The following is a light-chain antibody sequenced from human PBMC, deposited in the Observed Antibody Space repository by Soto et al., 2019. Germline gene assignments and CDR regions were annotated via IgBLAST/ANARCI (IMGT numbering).Light chain of an antibody. CDR3: SSYAGSNNFV. J-gene: IGLJ1*01. Sequence: LTQPPSAFLSPGQSVAISCTGTSSDVGGYNYVSWYQQHPGKAPKLMIYEVSERPSGVPDRFSGSKSSNTASLTVSGLQAEDEADYYCSSYAGSNNFVYGTGTKVNV. CDR1: SSDVGGYNY. V-gene: IGLV2-8*01. CDR2: EVS.